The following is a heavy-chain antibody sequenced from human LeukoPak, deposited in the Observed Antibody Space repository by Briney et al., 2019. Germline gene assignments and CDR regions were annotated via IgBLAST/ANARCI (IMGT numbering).Heavy chain of an antibody. V-gene: IGHV3-30*04. CDR1: GFTFSSYA. J-gene: IGHJ6*02. CDR3: ARGRKSYYYGMDV. Sequence: GGSLRLSCAASGFTFSSYAMHWVRQAPGKGLEWVAVISYDGSNKYYADSVKGRFTISRDNSKNTLYLQMNSLRAEDTAVYYRARGRKSYYYGMDVWGQGTTVTVSS. CDR2: ISYDGSNK. D-gene: IGHD1-14*01.